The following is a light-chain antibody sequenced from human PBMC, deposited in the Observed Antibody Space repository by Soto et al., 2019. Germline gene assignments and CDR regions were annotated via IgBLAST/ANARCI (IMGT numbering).Light chain of an antibody. CDR1: SSDVGGSDY. V-gene: IGLV2-14*01. Sequence: QPASVSGSPGQSITISCIGTSSDVGGSDYVSWYQQHPGKAPKLVIYDVSNRPSGVSDRFSGSKSGNTASLTISGLQAEDGADYYCCSYTRSSSLVLFGGGTKLTVL. CDR3: CSYTRSSSLVL. CDR2: DVS. J-gene: IGLJ2*01.